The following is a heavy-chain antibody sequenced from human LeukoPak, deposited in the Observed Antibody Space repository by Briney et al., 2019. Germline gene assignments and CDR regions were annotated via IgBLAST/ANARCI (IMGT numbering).Heavy chain of an antibody. CDR3: ARFYDSSGYSDAFDI. D-gene: IGHD3-22*01. V-gene: IGHV3-53*01. Sequence: PGGSLRLSCATSGFLVSSDYMSWVRQAPGKGLECVSLIHASGNTYFPDSVKGRFTVSRDNSKNTLYLQMNSLRAEDTAVYYCARFYDSSGYSDAFDIWGQGTMVTVSS. CDR2: IHASGNT. J-gene: IGHJ3*02. CDR1: GFLVSSDY.